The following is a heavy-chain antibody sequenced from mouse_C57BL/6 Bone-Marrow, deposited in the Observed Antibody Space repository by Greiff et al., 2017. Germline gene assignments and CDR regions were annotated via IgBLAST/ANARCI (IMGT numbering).Heavy chain of an antibody. CDR1: GFTFSSYG. CDR3: ARHDGNYEFAY. Sequence: EVKLVESGGDLVKPGGSLKLSCAASGFTFSSYGMSWVRQTPDKRLEWVATISSGGSYTYYPDSVKGRFTISRNNAKNTLYLQMSSLQAEDTAMYYCARHDGNYEFAYWGQGTLVTVSA. D-gene: IGHD2-3*01. V-gene: IGHV5-6*02. CDR2: ISSGGSYT. J-gene: IGHJ3*01.